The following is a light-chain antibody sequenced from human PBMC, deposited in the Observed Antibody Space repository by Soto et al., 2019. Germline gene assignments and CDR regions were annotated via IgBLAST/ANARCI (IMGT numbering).Light chain of an antibody. Sequence: QSVLTQPPSVSGAPGQRVTISCTGSSSNIGAGYDVHWYQQLPGTAPKLLIYGNSNRPSGVPDRFSGSKSGTSAPLAITGLQAEDEADYYCQSYDSSLSVVFGGGTQLTVL. CDR2: GNS. J-gene: IGLJ2*01. CDR1: SSNIGAGYD. V-gene: IGLV1-40*01. CDR3: QSYDSSLSVV.